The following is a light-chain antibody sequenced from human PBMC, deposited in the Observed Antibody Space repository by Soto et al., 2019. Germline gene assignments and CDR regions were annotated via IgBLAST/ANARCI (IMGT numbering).Light chain of an antibody. Sequence: DIQMTQFPSSLSASVVDRVTITCRASQGIRNDLGWYQQKPGKAHKRVIYPASSLQSGVPSRFSSSGSGTEFALAISSLQPEDSATFYCLQHSTYPLTFGQGPQVEIK. CDR3: LQHSTYPLT. V-gene: IGKV1-17*01. CDR1: QGIRND. J-gene: IGKJ1*01. CDR2: PAS.